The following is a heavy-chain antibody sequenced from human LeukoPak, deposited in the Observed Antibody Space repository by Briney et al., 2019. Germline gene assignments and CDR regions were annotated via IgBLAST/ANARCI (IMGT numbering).Heavy chain of an antibody. J-gene: IGHJ4*02. CDR3: ARGMATINFDY. V-gene: IGHV4-61*02. D-gene: IGHD5-24*01. CDR1: GGSISSGSYY. CDR2: IYASGST. Sequence: SETLSLTCTVSGGSISSGSYYWSWIRQPAGKGREWIGRIYASGSTNYNPSLKSRVTISVDTSKNQFSLKLNSVTAADTAVYYCARGMATINFDYWGQGTLVTVSS.